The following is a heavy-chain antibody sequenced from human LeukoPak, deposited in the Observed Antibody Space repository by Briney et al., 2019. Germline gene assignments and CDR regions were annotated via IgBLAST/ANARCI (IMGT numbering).Heavy chain of an antibody. Sequence: PGGSLRLSCAASGFTFSSYAMSWVRQAPGKGLEWVSAISGIGGSTYYADSVKGPFTISRDNSKNTLYLRMNSLRAEDTAVYYCAKELRFLEWLLDGGTFDYWGQGTLVTVSS. CDR1: GFTFSSYA. D-gene: IGHD3-3*01. J-gene: IGHJ4*02. V-gene: IGHV3-23*01. CDR2: ISGIGGST. CDR3: AKELRFLEWLLDGGTFDY.